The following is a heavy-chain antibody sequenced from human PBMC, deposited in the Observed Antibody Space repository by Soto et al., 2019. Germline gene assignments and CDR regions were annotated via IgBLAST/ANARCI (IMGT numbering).Heavy chain of an antibody. V-gene: IGHV3-30*18. J-gene: IGHJ6*03. Sequence: GGSLRLSCAASGFTFSSYGMHWVRQAPGKGLEWVAVISYDGSNKYYADSVKGRFTIFRDNSKNTLYLQMNSLRAEDTAVYYCAKDMDYDYIWGSYRGYYYYMDVWGKGTTVTVSS. CDR2: ISYDGSNK. CDR1: GFTFSSYG. D-gene: IGHD3-16*02. CDR3: AKDMDYDYIWGSYRGYYYYMDV.